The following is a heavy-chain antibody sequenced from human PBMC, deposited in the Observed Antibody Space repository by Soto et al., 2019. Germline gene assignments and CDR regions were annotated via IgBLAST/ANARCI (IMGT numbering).Heavy chain of an antibody. CDR1: GFTFSSYS. CDR2: ISSSSTTK. CDR3: ARPSGGWEHGFAP. V-gene: IGHV3-48*02. Sequence: EVQLVESGGGLVQPGGSLRLSCEASGFTFSSYSMNWVRQAPGKGLEWVSYISSSSTTKYYADSVKGRFTISRDNAKNSLYLQMNRLSNEDTAVYYCARPSGGWEHGFAPWGQGTLVIVSS. D-gene: IGHD6-19*01. J-gene: IGHJ5*02.